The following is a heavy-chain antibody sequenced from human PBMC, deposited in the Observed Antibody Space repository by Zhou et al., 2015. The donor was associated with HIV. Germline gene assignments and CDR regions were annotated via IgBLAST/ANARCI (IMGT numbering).Heavy chain of an antibody. D-gene: IGHD4-17*01. V-gene: IGHV1-69*06. CDR1: GGTFSSDG. CDR3: TRGLNYGDYSGIEY. J-gene: IGHJ4*02. Sequence: QVQLVQSGAEVKKPGSSVKVSCKASGGTFSSDGITWVRQAPGQGLEWMGGIIPFFGTVKTAQNLQGRITISADRSTSTVYMELRSLKFEDTGVYYCTRGLNYGDYSGIEYWGQGTLVTVSS. CDR2: IIPFFGTV.